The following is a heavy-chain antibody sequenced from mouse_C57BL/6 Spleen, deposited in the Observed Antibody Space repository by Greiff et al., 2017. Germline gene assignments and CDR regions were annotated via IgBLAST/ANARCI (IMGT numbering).Heavy chain of an antibody. CDR2: IRNKANGYTT. CDR1: GFTFTDYY. D-gene: IGHD2-1*01. Sequence: EVMLVESGGGLVQPGGSLSLSCAASGFTFTDYYMSWVRQPPGKALEWLGFIRNKANGYTTEYSASVKGRFTISRDNSQSILYLQMNALRAEDSATYYCARSTMVTRYFDVWGTGTTVTVSS. V-gene: IGHV7-3*01. CDR3: ARSTMVTRYFDV. J-gene: IGHJ1*03.